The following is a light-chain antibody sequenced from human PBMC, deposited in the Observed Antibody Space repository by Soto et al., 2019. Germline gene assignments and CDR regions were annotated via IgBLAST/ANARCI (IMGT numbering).Light chain of an antibody. Sequence: QSVLTQPASVSGSPGQSIAISCTGTSCDIGSYNRVSWYQQPPGTAPRLIIHDVSNRPSGVSTRFSGSKSGNTASLTISGLQAEDEAEYFCNSYTTSSTYVFGTGTKVTVL. CDR2: DVS. J-gene: IGLJ1*01. V-gene: IGLV2-14*01. CDR1: SCDIGSYNR. CDR3: NSYTTSSTYV.